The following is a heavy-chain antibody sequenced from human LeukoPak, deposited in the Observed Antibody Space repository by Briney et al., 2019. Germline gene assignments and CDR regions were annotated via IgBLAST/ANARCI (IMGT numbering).Heavy chain of an antibody. CDR2: IYTCGCN. Sequence: SETLSLTCTVSGGSISSYYWSWIRQPAGKGLEWIGRIYTCGCNNYNPSLKSQGTMSIDTSKYQFSLYLSSGTAAATDVYYCARDLVIVVVPAAIETNGFDPWGQGTLVTVSS. J-gene: IGHJ5*02. D-gene: IGHD2-2*03. CDR3: ARDLVIVVVPAAIETNGFDP. CDR1: GGSISSYY. V-gene: IGHV4-4*07.